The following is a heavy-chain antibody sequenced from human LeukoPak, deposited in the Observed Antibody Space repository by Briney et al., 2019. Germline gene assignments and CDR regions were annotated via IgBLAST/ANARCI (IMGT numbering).Heavy chain of an antibody. CDR2: ISGSVSST. D-gene: IGHD6-13*01. CDR3: AREPTYTSSWYTTCDS. Sequence: GGSLRLSCAASGFTFSFYAMSWVRQAPGKGLEWVSVISGSVSSTNYADSVKGRFTISRDNSKNTLYLQMNSLRAEDTAVYYCAREPTYTSSWYTTCDSWGQGTLVTVSS. CDR1: GFTFSFYA. V-gene: IGHV3-23*01. J-gene: IGHJ5*01.